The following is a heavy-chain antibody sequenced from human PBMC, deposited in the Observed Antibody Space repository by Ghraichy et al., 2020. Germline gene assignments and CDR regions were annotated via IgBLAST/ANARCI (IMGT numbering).Heavy chain of an antibody. Sequence: GGSLKLSCAASGFTFSSYGMHWVRQAPGKGLEWVAVIWYDGSNKYYADFVKGRFTISRDNSKNTLYLQMNSLRAEDTAVYYCARGGKWQWLVFDYWGQGTLVTVSS. D-gene: IGHD6-19*01. J-gene: IGHJ4*02. V-gene: IGHV3-33*01. CDR3: ARGGKWQWLVFDY. CDR1: GFTFSSYG. CDR2: IWYDGSNK.